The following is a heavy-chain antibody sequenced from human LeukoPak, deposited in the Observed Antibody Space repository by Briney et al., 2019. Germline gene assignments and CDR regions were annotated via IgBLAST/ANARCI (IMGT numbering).Heavy chain of an antibody. Sequence: GESLKISCKGSESSFTNYWIGWVRQMPGKGLEWMGIIYPGDSDTRYSPSFQGQVTISADKSISTAYLQWSSLKASDTAMYYCARRRGYSSGGSCYFQYGYWGQGTLVTVSS. CDR3: ARRRGYSSGGSCYFQYGY. CDR2: IYPGDSDT. J-gene: IGHJ4*02. D-gene: IGHD2-15*01. CDR1: ESSFTNYW. V-gene: IGHV5-51*01.